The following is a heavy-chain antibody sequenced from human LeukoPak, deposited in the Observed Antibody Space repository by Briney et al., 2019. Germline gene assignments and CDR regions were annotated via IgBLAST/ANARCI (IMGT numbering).Heavy chain of an antibody. V-gene: IGHV3-23*01. CDR2: IRGSGSST. Sequence: GGSLRLSCAATGFTFSSNAISWVRQAPGKGVESVSAIRGSGSSTYYADSVKGRFTISRDNSENTLYLQMNSLRAEHTAVYYFFYKQKAAYDILTGNYNPLFDYWGQGTLVTVSS. CDR1: GFTFSSNA. CDR3: FYKQKAAYDILTGNYNPLFDY. J-gene: IGHJ4*02. D-gene: IGHD3-9*01.